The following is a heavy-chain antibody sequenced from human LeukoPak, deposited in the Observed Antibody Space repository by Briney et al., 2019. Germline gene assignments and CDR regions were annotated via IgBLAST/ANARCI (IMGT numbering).Heavy chain of an antibody. CDR2: IRYDGSNK. D-gene: IGHD3-9*01. CDR3: AKAYPYDILTGPTVY. J-gene: IGHJ4*02. CDR1: GFTFSSYG. Sequence: PGGSLRLSCAASGFTFSSYGMHWVRQAPGKGLEWVAFIRYDGSNKYYADSVKGRFTISRDNSKNTLYLQMNSLRAEDTAVYYCAKAYPYDILTGPTVYWGQGTLVTVSS. V-gene: IGHV3-30*02.